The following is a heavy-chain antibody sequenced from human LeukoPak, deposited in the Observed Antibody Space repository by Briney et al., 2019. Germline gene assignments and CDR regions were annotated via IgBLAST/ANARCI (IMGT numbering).Heavy chain of an antibody. D-gene: IGHD2-21*01. CDR2: IYTSGTT. J-gene: IGHJ4*02. CDR3: ARESKTYYGDGYYHYY. V-gene: IGHV4-4*07. Sequence: PSETLSLTSTVVGGSINNYHWSWIRQTARGGLEWIGRIYTSGTTDYKHSLGSRVSMSEDTSKNQLSLELTSVTAADTAVYYCARESKTYYGDGYYHYYWGQGTLVTVSS. CDR1: GGSINNYH.